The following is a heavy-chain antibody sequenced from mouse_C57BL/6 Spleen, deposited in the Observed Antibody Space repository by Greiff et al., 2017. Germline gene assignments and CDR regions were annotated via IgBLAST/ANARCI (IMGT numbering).Heavy chain of an antibody. D-gene: IGHD2-2*01. V-gene: IGHV1-20*01. CDR3: ARSGMVTTTWFAY. CDR2: INPYNGDT. Sequence: VQLQQSGPELVKPGDSVKISCKASGYSFTGYFMNWVMQSHGKSLEWIGRINPYNGDTFYNQKFKGKATLTVDKSSSTAHMELRSLTSEDSAVYYCARSGMVTTTWFAYWGQGTLVTVSS. J-gene: IGHJ3*01. CDR1: GYSFTGYF.